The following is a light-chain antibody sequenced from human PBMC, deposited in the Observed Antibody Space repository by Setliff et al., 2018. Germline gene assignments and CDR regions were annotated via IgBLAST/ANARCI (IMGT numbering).Light chain of an antibody. Sequence: QSVLTQPASVSGSPGQSITISCSGTSNDVGAYDLVSWYQQHPGKVPKLIIFDVGNRPSGVSHRFSGSKSGNTASLTISGLQADDEADYYCCAYTASTTYVFVDGTKVTVL. J-gene: IGLJ1*01. CDR1: SNDVGAYDL. V-gene: IGLV2-14*03. CDR3: CAYTASTTYV. CDR2: DVG.